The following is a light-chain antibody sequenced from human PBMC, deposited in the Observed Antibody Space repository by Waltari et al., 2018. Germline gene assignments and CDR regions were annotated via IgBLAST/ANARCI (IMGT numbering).Light chain of an antibody. CDR1: QSVGSS. J-gene: IGKJ1*01. Sequence: EMVLTQSPGTLSLSPGERAPLSCRASQSVGSSLVWYQQKPGQAPRLLIYDASTRATGIPDRFSGSGSGTDFSLTISRLEPEDFAVYFCQNYVRLPVTFGQGTKVEIK. V-gene: IGKV3-20*01. CDR2: DAS. CDR3: QNYVRLPVT.